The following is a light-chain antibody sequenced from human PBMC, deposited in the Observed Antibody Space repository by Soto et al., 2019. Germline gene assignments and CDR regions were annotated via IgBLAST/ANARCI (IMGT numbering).Light chain of an antibody. CDR3: SSFTSSASYV. CDR1: SSDVGSYNS. J-gene: IGLJ1*01. CDR2: DAN. V-gene: IGLV2-14*03. Sequence: QSVLTQPASVSGSPGQSIAISCTGTSSDVGSYNSVSWYQQYPGKAPKLMIHDANNRPSGISDRFSGSKSGNTASLTISGLQAEDEADYYCSSFTSSASYVFGAGTEVTVL.